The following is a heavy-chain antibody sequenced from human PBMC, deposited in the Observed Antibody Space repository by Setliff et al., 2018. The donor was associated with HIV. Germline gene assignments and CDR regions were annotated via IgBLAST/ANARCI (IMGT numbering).Heavy chain of an antibody. J-gene: IGHJ4*02. Sequence: SETLSLTCTVSGGSISSHYWSWIRQPPLKGLEWIGYIHYSGSTNYNPSLKSRVTISVDTSKNQFSLRLSSVTAADTAVYYCARGRGVIKERPFDEWGQGTLVTVSS. V-gene: IGHV4-59*11. CDR2: IHYSGST. CDR3: ARGRGVIKERPFDE. CDR1: GGSISSHY. D-gene: IGHD3-10*01.